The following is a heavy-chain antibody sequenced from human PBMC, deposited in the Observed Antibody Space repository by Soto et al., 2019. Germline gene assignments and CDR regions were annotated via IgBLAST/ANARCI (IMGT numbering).Heavy chain of an antibody. CDR1: GFIFSDYK. CDR2: ITGSGGGT. V-gene: IGHV3-23*01. CDR3: ATQNFDY. J-gene: IGHJ4*02. Sequence: VQLLESGGGLVEPGGSLRLSCAASGFIFSDYKMSWVRLAPGKGLEWVSTITGSGGGTYYAGSVKGRFTLSRDNDKNTLHLQMNSLRAEDTAIYYCATQNFDYWSPGTLVSVSS.